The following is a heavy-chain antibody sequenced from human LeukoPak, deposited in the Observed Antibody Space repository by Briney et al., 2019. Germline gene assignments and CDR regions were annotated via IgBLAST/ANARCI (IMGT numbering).Heavy chain of an antibody. CDR1: GGSFSGYY. D-gene: IGHD3-16*01. CDR3: ARPRYPWGKYYFDY. Sequence: PSETLSLTCAVYGGSFSGYYWSWIRQPPGKGLEWIGEINHSGSTNYNPSLKSRVTISVDTSKNQFSLKLSSVTTADTAVYYCARPRYPWGKYYFDYWGQGTLVTVSS. J-gene: IGHJ4*02. CDR2: INHSGST. V-gene: IGHV4-34*01.